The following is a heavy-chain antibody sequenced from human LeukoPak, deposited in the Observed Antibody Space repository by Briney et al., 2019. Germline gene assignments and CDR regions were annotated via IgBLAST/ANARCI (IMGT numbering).Heavy chain of an antibody. CDR1: GFIFSSYS. D-gene: IGHD2-15*01. V-gene: IGHV3-48*02. CDR3: AREEDPVVVVVTRGFDP. Sequence: GGSLRLSCAASGFIFSSYSMSWVRQAPGKGLEWVSYISSSSDTIYYAGSVKGRFTISRDNAKNSLFLQMNSLRDEDTAVYYCAREEDPVVVVVTRGFDPWGQGTLVTVSS. J-gene: IGHJ5*02. CDR2: ISSSSDTI.